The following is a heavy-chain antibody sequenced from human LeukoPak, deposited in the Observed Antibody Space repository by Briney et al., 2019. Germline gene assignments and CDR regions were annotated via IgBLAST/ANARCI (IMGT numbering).Heavy chain of an antibody. Sequence: ASVKVSCKASGYIFASYAFSWVRQAPGQGLEWMGWVNNYNGNTDYARNLQGRVTMTTETSTNKAYMELRSLRSDDTAVYFCARHSSQSHFDYWGQGTLVTVSS. CDR1: GYIFASYA. J-gene: IGHJ4*02. V-gene: IGHV1-18*01. CDR2: VNNYNGNT. CDR3: ARHSSQSHFDY. D-gene: IGHD3-22*01.